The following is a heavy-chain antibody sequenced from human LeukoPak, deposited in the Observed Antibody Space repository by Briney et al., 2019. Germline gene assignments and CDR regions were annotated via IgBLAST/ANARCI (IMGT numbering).Heavy chain of an antibody. CDR1: GGSFSGYY. CDR3: AREVATMVRGVILNDAFDI. Sequence: PSETLSLTCAVYGGSFSGYYWSWIRQPPGKRLEWIGEINHSGSTNYNPSLKSRVTISVDTSKNQFSLKLSSVTAADTAVYYCAREVATMVRGVILNDAFDIWGQGTMVTVSS. CDR2: INHSGST. V-gene: IGHV4-34*01. D-gene: IGHD3-10*01. J-gene: IGHJ3*02.